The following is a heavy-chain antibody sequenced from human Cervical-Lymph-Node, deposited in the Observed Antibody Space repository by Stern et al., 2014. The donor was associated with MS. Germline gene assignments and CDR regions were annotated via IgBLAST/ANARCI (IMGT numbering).Heavy chain of an antibody. J-gene: IGHJ4*02. Sequence: QVQLVQSGAEVKKPGASVKVSCKASGYTFNRYYINWMRQAPGQGLEWMGRISAHSGKTDYAQKFQGRVTMTTDTPTSTAHLELRSLRSDDTAIYYCARAIDLADYWGQGTLVTVSS. V-gene: IGHV1-18*01. CDR1: GYTFNRYY. CDR3: ARAIDLADY. CDR2: ISAHSGKT. D-gene: IGHD5-24*01.